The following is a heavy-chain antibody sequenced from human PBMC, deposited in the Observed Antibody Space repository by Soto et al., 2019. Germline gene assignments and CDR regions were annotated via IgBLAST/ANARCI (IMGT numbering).Heavy chain of an antibody. CDR3: ARDNYGMDI. Sequence: QEQLVESGGGVVQPGRSLRLSCAASGFAFNNYNIHWVRQAPGKGLEWVAVISYDGSNKYYADSVKGRFTISRDSTKNKLYLQMNSLRAEDTAVYYCARDNYGMDIWGQGTTVTVSS. V-gene: IGHV3-30-3*01. CDR1: GFAFNNYN. CDR2: ISYDGSNK. J-gene: IGHJ6*02.